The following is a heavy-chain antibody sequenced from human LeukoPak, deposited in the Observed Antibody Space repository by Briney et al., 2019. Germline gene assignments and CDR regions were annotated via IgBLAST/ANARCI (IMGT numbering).Heavy chain of an antibody. J-gene: IGHJ4*02. CDR3: ARVGATGTADY. D-gene: IGHD1-1*01. Sequence: PGGSLRLSCAASGFTFSSYAMSWIRQAPGKGLEWVSYISKSGSDTNFADSVKGRFTISRDNAKNSLYLQLNSLRAEDTAVYYCARVGATGTADYWGQGTLVTVSS. V-gene: IGHV3-11*03. CDR1: GFTFSSYA. CDR2: ISKSGSDT.